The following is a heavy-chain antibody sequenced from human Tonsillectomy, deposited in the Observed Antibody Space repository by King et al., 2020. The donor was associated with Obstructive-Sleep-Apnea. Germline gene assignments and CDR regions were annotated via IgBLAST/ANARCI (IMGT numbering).Heavy chain of an antibody. V-gene: IGHV3-33*01. CDR1: GFTFSRYG. D-gene: IGHD3-9*01. CDR2: IWYEGSNK. J-gene: IGHJ4*02. CDR3: ARDYPSHYDILTGYYNY. Sequence: QLVQSGGGVVQPGRSLRLSCASSGFTFSRYGMHWVRQAPGKGLAGGAGIWYEGSNKYSADSVKGLFTLSRDNSKNPLYLQMNSLRAEDTAVYYCARDYPSHYDILTGYYNYWGQGTLVTVSS.